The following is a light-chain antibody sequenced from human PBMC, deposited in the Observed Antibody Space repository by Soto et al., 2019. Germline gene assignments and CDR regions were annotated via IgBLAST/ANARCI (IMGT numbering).Light chain of an antibody. CDR3: QXXINWPLT. J-gene: IGKJ4*01. CDR2: GAS. CDR1: QSISSH. V-gene: IGKV3-11*01. Sequence: EIVLTQSPATLSLSPGERATLSCRASQSISSHLAWYQQKPGQAPRLLIYGASNRATGIPARFSGSGSGTDFXLTISXXEPXDFAVXXXQXXINWPLTFGGGTKVEIK.